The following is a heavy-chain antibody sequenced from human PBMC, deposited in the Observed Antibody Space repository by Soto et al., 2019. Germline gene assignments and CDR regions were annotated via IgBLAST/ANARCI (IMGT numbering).Heavy chain of an antibody. CDR3: ARALYHWNYSGSSYYYYMDV. CDR1: GGSSSSYD. Sequence: SETLSLPCTVFGGSSSSYDWSWILKPPGKGLEWIGYIYYSGSTNYNPSLKSRVTISVDTSKNQFSLKLSSVTAADTAVYYCARALYHWNYSGSSYYYYMDVWHKGTTVTVSS. J-gene: IGHJ6*03. CDR2: IYYSGST. D-gene: IGHD1-7*01. V-gene: IGHV4-59*01.